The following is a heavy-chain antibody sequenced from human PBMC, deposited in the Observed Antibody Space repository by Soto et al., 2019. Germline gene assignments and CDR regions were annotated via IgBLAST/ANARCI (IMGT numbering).Heavy chain of an antibody. J-gene: IGHJ4*02. CDR1: GFTFSSYR. CDR3: ASGLVEYSSSWYDY. Sequence: GGSLRLSCAASGFTFSSYRMNWVRQAPGKGLEWVSYISSSSTIYYADSVKGRFTISRDNAKNSLYLQMNSLRAEDTAVYYCASGLVEYSSSWYDYWGQGT. CDR2: ISSSSTI. D-gene: IGHD6-13*01. V-gene: IGHV3-48*01.